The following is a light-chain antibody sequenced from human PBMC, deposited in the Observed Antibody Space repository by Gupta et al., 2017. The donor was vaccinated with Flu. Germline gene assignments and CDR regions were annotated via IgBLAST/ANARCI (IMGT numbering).Light chain of an antibody. CDR1: EDVGRKF. CDR3: HQDKTSPYT. Sequence: GENVTLSCRAGEDVGRKFLVWYQQKPGQPPRVLIYGTSKRATGIPDRFSGGGSGTDFTLTINRLEPEDSALYYCHQDKTSPYTFGQGTKVEIK. J-gene: IGKJ2*01. V-gene: IGKV3-20*01. CDR2: GTS.